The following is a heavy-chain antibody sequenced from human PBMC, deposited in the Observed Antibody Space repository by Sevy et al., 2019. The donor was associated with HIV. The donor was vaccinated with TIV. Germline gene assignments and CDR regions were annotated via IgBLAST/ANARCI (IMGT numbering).Heavy chain of an antibody. D-gene: IGHD2-15*01. Sequence: GGSLRLSCLASGFTFSDYWMSWVRQAPGKGLQWVANIKKDGSDKNYVDSVKGRFTISRDNSKNTLYLQMNSLRAEDTAVYYCARSPGYCSGGSCYWDFDYWGQGTLVTVSS. CDR3: ARSPGYCSGGSCYWDFDY. CDR2: IKKDGSDK. V-gene: IGHV3-7*01. J-gene: IGHJ4*02. CDR1: GFTFSDYW.